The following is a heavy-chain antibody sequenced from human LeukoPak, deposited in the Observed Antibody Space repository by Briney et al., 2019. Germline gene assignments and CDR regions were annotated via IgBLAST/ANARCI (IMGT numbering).Heavy chain of an antibody. D-gene: IGHD1-26*01. CDR3: AKDKSSSIVGATALDY. Sequence: PGRSLRLSCAASGFTFDDYAMHWARQAPGKGLEWVSGISWNSGSIGYADSVKGRFTISRDNAKNSLYLQMNSLRAEDTALYYCAKDKSSSIVGATALDYWGQGTLVTVSS. J-gene: IGHJ4*02. CDR1: GFTFDDYA. CDR2: ISWNSGSI. V-gene: IGHV3-9*01.